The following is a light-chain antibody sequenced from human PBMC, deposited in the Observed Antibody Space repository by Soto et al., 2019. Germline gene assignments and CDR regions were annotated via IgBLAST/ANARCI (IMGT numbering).Light chain of an antibody. J-gene: IGKJ4*01. V-gene: IGKV1-5*01. CDR1: QSISRS. Sequence: DIQMTQSPSTLSAPVGDRVTITCRASQSISRSLAWYQQNPGKAPKLLIYEESTLHSGVPSRFSGRKSGTQFTLTIDSLQPEDFATYYCQQVKTYPRTLGGGTKVDIK. CDR3: QQVKTYPRT. CDR2: EES.